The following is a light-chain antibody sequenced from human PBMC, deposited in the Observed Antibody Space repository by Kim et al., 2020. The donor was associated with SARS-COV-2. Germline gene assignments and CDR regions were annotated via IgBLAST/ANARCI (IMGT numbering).Light chain of an antibody. CDR1: QSVSSN. CDR2: GAS. CDR3: QQYNNGPPGT. Sequence: IVMTQSPATLSVSPGERATLSCRASQSVSSNLAWYQQKPGQAPRLLIYGASTRATGIPARFSGSGSGTEFTLTISSLQSEDFAVYYCQQYNNGPPGTFGQGTKVDIK. V-gene: IGKV3-15*01. J-gene: IGKJ1*01.